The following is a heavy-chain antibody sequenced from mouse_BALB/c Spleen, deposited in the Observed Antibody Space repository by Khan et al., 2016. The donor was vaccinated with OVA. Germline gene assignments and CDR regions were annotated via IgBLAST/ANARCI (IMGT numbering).Heavy chain of an antibody. Sequence: EVQLQQSGTVLARPGTSVKMSCKASGYTFTSYWMHWVKQRPGQGLEWIGAIYPGNSDTSYNQKFKGKAKLTAVTSTSTAYMELSSLKHDDSAVYYCTGFGYLFAYWGQGTLVTVSA. CDR3: TGFGYLFAY. V-gene: IGHV1-5*01. J-gene: IGHJ3*01. CDR1: GYTFTSYW. CDR2: IYPGNSDT. D-gene: IGHD2-2*01.